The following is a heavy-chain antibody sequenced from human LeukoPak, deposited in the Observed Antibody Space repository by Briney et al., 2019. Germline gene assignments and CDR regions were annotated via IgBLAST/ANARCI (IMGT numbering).Heavy chain of an antibody. D-gene: IGHD2-2*01. CDR1: GGSISSGSYS. V-gene: IGHV4-30-2*01. CDR3: ARGFCSSTSCLGGDNWFDP. CDR2: IYHTGST. Sequence: SQTLSLTCAVSGGSISSGSYSWSWIRQPPGKGLEWIGYIYHTGSTYYNPSLKSRVTISVDTSKNQFSLKLRSVGAADTAVYYCARGFCSSTSCLGGDNWFDPWGQGTLVTVSS. J-gene: IGHJ5*02.